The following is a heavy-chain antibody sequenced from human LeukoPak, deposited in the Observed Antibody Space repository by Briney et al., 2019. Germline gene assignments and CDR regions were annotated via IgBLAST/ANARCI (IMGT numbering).Heavy chain of an antibody. CDR1: GFTVSSNY. Sequence: GGSLRLSCAASGFTVSSNYMNWVRQAPGKGLEWVSFISKTTANIYYGDSVRGRFTISRDNAKNSIHLQMSSLRAEDSAVYYCVRGDGDLFDYWGQGTLVSVSS. CDR3: VRGDGDLFDY. V-gene: IGHV3-21*06. CDR2: ISKTTANI. J-gene: IGHJ4*02. D-gene: IGHD4-17*01.